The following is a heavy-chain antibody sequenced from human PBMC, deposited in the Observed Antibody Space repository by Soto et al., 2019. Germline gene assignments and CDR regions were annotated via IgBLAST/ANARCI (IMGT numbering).Heavy chain of an antibody. CDR3: SRGRGTAVATPYS. D-gene: IGHD4-17*01. Sequence: QVRLVESGGGVVQPGRSLRLSCVASGFTFSNYAMYWVRQAPGKGLEWVAVIWYDGTNKNYADSVKGRFTISRDNSKNTLYLQMNSLRVGDTAVYYCSRGRGTAVATPYSWGQGVQVTVSS. CDR1: GFTFSNYA. CDR2: IWYDGTNK. V-gene: IGHV3-33*01. J-gene: IGHJ4*02.